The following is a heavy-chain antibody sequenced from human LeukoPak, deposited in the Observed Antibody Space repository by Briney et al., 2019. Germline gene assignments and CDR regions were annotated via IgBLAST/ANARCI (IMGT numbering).Heavy chain of an antibody. CDR3: ARGPRILAAGSYFFDY. V-gene: IGHV3-11*01. CDR2: INVNGGAI. D-gene: IGHD6-13*01. J-gene: IGHJ4*02. Sequence: GGSLRLSCAASGFSFKDYYYSWIRQAPGKGLEWVSFINVNGGAIYYADFVKGRFTISRQNAQNSVYLEMNSLRDEDTAVYYCARGPRILAAGSYFFDYWGQGSLVTVSS. CDR1: GFSFKDYY.